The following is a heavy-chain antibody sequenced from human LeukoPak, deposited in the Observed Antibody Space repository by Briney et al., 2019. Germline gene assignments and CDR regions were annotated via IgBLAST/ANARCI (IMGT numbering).Heavy chain of an antibody. J-gene: IGHJ2*01. V-gene: IGHV3-23*01. CDR3: AKDRIVGASYWYFDL. D-gene: IGHD1-26*01. CDR2: ISSSGSGDNT. CDR1: GVTLSTYA. Sequence: GGSLRLSCAASGVTLSTYAMSWARQAPGKGLEWVSGISSSGSGDNTYYADSVKGRFTISRDSSKNTLFPHMDTLRAEDTAIYYCAKDRIVGASYWYFDLWGRGTLVTVSS.